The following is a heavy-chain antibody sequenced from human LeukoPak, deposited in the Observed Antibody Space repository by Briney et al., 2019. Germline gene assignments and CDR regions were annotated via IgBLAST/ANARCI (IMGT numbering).Heavy chain of an antibody. CDR1: GFTFSDHY. CDR2: TRNKAKSYTT. Sequence: PGGSLRLSCAASGFTFSDHYMDWVRQAPGEGLEWVGRTRNKAKSYTTEYAASVKGRFTISRDDSKNSLYLQMDRLKTEDTGVYYCARAATMVRGVIIYGMDVWGQGTTVTVSS. CDR3: ARAATMVRGVIIYGMDV. V-gene: IGHV3-72*01. D-gene: IGHD3-10*01. J-gene: IGHJ6*02.